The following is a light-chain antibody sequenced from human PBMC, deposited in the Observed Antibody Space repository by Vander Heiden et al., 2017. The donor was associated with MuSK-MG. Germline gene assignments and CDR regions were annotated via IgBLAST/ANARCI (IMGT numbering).Light chain of an antibody. CDR1: TIGSES. CDR2: GDR. V-gene: IGLV3-21*03. CDR3: QVWDSSSDHVV. J-gene: IGLJ2*01. Sequence: YVLTQPPSVSVAPGKTARITCGGNTIGSESVHWYQQKPGQAPVLVVYGDRDRPSGIPERFSGSSSGNTATLTISRVEAVDEADYYCQVWDSSSDHVVFGGGTKLTVL.